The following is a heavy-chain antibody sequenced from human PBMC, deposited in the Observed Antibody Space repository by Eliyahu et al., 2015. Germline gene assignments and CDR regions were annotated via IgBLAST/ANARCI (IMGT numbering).Heavy chain of an antibody. CDR2: IKSKTDGGTT. D-gene: IGHD6-19*01. V-gene: IGHV3-15*01. CDR3: TTAVGFIAVNGGY. Sequence: EVQLVESGGGLVKPGGSXRLSCAAXGXTFXNAXXSWVRQAPGKGVEWVGRIKSKTDGGTTDYAAPVKGRFTISRDDSKNTLYLQMNSLKTEDTAVYYCTTAVGFIAVNGGYWGQGTLVTVSS. CDR1: GXTFXNAX. J-gene: IGHJ4*02.